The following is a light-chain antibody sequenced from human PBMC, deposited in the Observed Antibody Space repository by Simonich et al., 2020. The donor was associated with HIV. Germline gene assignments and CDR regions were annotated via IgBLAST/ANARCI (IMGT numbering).Light chain of an antibody. CDR2: DTR. CDR1: TGAVTSGHY. V-gene: IGLV7-46*01. CDR3: LLSYSGTRV. Sequence: QAVVTQEPSLTVSPGGTVTLTCGSSTGAVTSGHYPYWFQQRPGQAPRTLIYDTRNKPSWPPLRFSGSLLGGKAALTLSGAQPEDEAEYYCLLSYSGTRVFGGGTKLTVL. J-gene: IGLJ3*02.